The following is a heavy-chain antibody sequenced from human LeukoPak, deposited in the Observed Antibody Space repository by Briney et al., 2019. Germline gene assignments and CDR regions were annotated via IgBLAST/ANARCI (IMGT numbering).Heavy chain of an antibody. CDR1: GFTFSSYG. Sequence: GGSLRLSCAASGFTFSSYGMHWVRQAPGKGLEWVAFIRYDGSNKYYADSVKGRFTISRDNSKNTLYLQMNSLRAEDTAVYYCARENMVRGPKYYFDYWGQGTLVTVSS. D-gene: IGHD3-10*01. CDR3: ARENMVRGPKYYFDY. J-gene: IGHJ4*02. V-gene: IGHV3-30*02. CDR2: IRYDGSNK.